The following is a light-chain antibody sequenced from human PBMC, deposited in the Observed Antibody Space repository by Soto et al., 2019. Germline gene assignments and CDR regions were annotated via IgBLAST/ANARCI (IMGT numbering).Light chain of an antibody. CDR2: LNSDGSH. CDR1: SEHSDYA. J-gene: IGLJ3*02. Sequence: QSVLTQSPSASASLGASVKLTCTLSSEHSDYAIAWHQQQPERGPRNLMKLNSDGSHNRGDGIPNRFSGSSSGAERYLTISSLQSEDEADYYCQTWDTGIRVFGGGTKLTVL. V-gene: IGLV4-69*01. CDR3: QTWDTGIRV.